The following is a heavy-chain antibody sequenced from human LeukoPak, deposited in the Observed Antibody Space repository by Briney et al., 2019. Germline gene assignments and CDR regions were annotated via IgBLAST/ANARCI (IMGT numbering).Heavy chain of an antibody. J-gene: IGHJ4*02. D-gene: IGHD5-24*01. CDR3: AKEGREGYYFDY. CDR1: GFTFSSYG. Sequence: PGGSLRLSCAASGFTFSSYGMHWVRQAPGKGLEWVAVISYDGSNKYYADSVKGRFTISRDNSKNTLYLQMNSLRAEDTAVYYCAKEGREGYYFDYWGQGTLVTVSS. CDR2: ISYDGSNK. V-gene: IGHV3-30*18.